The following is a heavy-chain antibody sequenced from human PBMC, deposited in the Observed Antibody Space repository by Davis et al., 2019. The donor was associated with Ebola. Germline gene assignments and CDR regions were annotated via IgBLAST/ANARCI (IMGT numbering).Heavy chain of an antibody. Sequence: GGSLRLSCAASGFTVSSNYMSWVRQAPGKGLEWVSVIYSGGSTYYADSVKGRFTISRVNSKNTLYLQMNSLRAEDTAVYYCARWARVNYYDSSGYYHFDYWGQGTLVTVSS. CDR3: ARWARVNYYDSSGYYHFDY. CDR2: IYSGGST. J-gene: IGHJ4*02. CDR1: GFTVSSNY. V-gene: IGHV3-66*01. D-gene: IGHD3-22*01.